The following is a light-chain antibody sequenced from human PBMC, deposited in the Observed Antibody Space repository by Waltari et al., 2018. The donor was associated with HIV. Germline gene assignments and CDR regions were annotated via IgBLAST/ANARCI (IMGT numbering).Light chain of an antibody. Sequence: QSALTQPASVSGSPGQSITISCTGTSSDVGGYNYVSWYQQHPGKAPKLMIYDVSNPPSACSNRFSGPKSGNTSSLTISGLQAEDEADYYCSSYTSSSTLHWVFGGGTKLTVL. J-gene: IGLJ3*02. V-gene: IGLV2-14*01. CDR3: SSYTSSSTLHWV. CDR2: DVS. CDR1: SSDVGGYNY.